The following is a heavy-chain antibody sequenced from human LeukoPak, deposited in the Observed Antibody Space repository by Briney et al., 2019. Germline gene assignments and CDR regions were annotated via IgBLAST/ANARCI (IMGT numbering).Heavy chain of an antibody. V-gene: IGHV3-30*02. Sequence: GGSLRLSCAASGFTFSSYGMHWVRQAPGKGLEWVAFIRYDGSNKYYADSVKGRFTISRDNSKNTLYLQMNSLRAEDTAVYYCAKDHYDFWSAYPTVDYRGQGTLVTVSS. CDR3: AKDHYDFWSAYPTVDY. J-gene: IGHJ4*02. CDR2: IRYDGSNK. CDR1: GFTFSSYG. D-gene: IGHD3-3*01.